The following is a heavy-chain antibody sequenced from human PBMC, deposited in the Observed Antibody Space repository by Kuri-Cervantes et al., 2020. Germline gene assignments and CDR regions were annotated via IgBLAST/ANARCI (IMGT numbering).Heavy chain of an antibody. D-gene: IGHD5-12*01. J-gene: IGHJ4*02. CDR3: ASGGGYEWHRPVDY. Sequence: GSLRLSCTVSGGSISSYYWSWIRQPPGKGLEWIGSIYHSGSTYYNPSLKSRVTISVDTSKNQFSLKLSSVTAADTAVYYWASGGGYEWHRPVDYWGQGTLVTVSS. CDR1: GGSISSYY. CDR2: IYHSGST. V-gene: IGHV4-59*04.